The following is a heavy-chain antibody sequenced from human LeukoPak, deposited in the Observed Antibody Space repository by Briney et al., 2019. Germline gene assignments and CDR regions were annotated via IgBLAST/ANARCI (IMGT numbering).Heavy chain of an antibody. J-gene: IGHJ6*02. Sequence: PRGSLRLSCAASGFTFDDYAMHWVRQAPGKGLEWVSGISWNSGSIGYADSVKGRFTISRDNAKNSLYLQMNSLRAEDTALYYCAKDPGRWIYYYYGMDVWGQGTTVTVSS. CDR2: ISWNSGSI. D-gene: IGHD2-2*03. CDR1: GFTFDDYA. V-gene: IGHV3-9*01. CDR3: AKDPGRWIYYYYGMDV.